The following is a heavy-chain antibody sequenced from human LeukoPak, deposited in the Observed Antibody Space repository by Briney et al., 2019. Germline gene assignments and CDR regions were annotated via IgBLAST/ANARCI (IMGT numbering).Heavy chain of an antibody. J-gene: IGHJ4*02. CDR2: IHPSDSDT. V-gene: IGHV5-51*01. CDR3: AKLAEMQLPDY. Sequence: GESLKISCKGSGYNFTNYWIGWVRQMPGKGLEGMGIIHPSDSDTRYSPSFQGQVTISADKSITTAYLQWNSLKASDTAVYYCAKLAEMQLPDYWGQGTLVTVSS. CDR1: GYNFTNYW. D-gene: IGHD6-6*01.